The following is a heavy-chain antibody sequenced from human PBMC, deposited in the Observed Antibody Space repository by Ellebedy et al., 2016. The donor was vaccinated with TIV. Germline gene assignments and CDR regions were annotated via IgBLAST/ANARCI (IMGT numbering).Heavy chain of an antibody. V-gene: IGHV3-7*01. CDR1: GFTFSNDW. D-gene: IGHD1-26*01. CDR3: AINKRGAVYYYYYGMDV. CDR2: IKEDGSEK. Sequence: GESLKISCSASGFTFSNDWMSWVRQAPGKGLEWVASIKEDGSEKYYVDSVKGRFTISRDNAKNSLYLKMNSLRAEDTAVYYCAINKRGAVYYYYYGMDVWGQGTTVTVSS. J-gene: IGHJ6*02.